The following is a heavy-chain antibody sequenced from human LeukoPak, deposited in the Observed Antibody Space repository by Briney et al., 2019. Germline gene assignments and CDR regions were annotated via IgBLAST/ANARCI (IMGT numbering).Heavy chain of an antibody. CDR3: ARRVYSGSYNWYFDL. V-gene: IGHV4-39*01. J-gene: IGHJ2*01. D-gene: IGHD1-26*01. CDR2: ISYSGST. Sequence: SEILSLTCTVSGGSISTSTYYWGWIRQPPGKGLEWIGSISYSGSTYNNPSLKSRVTISVDTSKNQFSLKLSSVTAPDTAVYYCARRVYSGSYNWYFDLWGRGTLVTVSS. CDR1: GGSISTSTYY.